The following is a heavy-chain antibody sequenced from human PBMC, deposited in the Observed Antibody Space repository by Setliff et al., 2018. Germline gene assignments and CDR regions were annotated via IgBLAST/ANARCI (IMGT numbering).Heavy chain of an antibody. CDR3: AKGGGRLSISQSYFHMDV. D-gene: IGHD3-16*01. Sequence: GASVKVSCKTSGYSFTDFYIHWVRHAPGHGLEWLGRLNPRTGGTNLPQRFQGRVTMTRDTSMKTAFLEMSGLTSEDTAIFYCAKGGGRLSISQSYFHMDVWGAGTTVTVSS. V-gene: IGHV1-2*06. J-gene: IGHJ6*03. CDR1: GYSFTDFY. CDR2: LNPRTGGT.